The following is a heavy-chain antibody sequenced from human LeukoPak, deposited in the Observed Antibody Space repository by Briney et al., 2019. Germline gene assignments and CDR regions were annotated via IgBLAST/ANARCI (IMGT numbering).Heavy chain of an antibody. D-gene: IGHD4-17*01. CDR2: ISGSGGNT. J-gene: IGHJ4*02. V-gene: IGHV3-23*01. CDR1: GFTVSNNY. Sequence: GGSLRLSCAASGFTVSNNYMSWVRQAPGKGLEWVSSISGSGGNTFYADSVKGRFTISRDNSKNTLYLQMNSLRAEDTAAYHCAKGRNEDGDAALNYWGQGTLVTVSS. CDR3: AKGRNEDGDAALNY.